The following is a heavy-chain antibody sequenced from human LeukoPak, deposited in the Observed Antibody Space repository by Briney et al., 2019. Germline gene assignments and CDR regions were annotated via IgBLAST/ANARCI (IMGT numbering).Heavy chain of an antibody. CDR2: LTHNSGGT. Sequence: ASVKLFCKASGYTYTGHYMHWVPQAPAQGLEGRGCLTHNSGGTNYAQKFQGRVTMIRDTSISTAYMELSRLRSDDTAVYYCASRAQNYYDSSGYLDPIGGMDVWGQGTTVTVSS. J-gene: IGHJ6*02. CDR3: ASRAQNYYDSSGYLDPIGGMDV. V-gene: IGHV1-2*02. D-gene: IGHD3-22*01. CDR1: GYTYTGHY.